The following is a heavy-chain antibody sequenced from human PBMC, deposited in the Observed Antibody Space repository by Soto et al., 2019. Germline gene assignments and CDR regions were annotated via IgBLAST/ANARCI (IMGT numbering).Heavy chain of an antibody. CDR3: ARNIVVVPAVNRYYYYMDV. J-gene: IGHJ6*03. V-gene: IGHV1-46*03. CDR2: INPSGGST. CDR1: GYTFTSYY. D-gene: IGHD2-2*01. Sequence: ASVKVSCKASGYTFTSYYMHWVRQAPGQGLGWMGIINPSGGSTSYAQKFQGRVTMTRDTSTSTVYMELSSLRSEDTAVYYCARNIVVVPAVNRYYYYMDVRGKGTTVTVSS.